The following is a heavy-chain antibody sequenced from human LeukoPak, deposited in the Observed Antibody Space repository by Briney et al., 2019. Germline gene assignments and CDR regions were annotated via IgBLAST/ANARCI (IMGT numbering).Heavy chain of an antibody. CDR2: IYYSGSS. D-gene: IGHD6-6*01. Sequence: SETLSLTCTVSGDSISSYYWSWIRQPPGKGLEWIGYIYYSGSSNHNPSLKSRVAMSVDTSKNQFSLRLSSVTAADTAVYYCARGFRPVEYWGQGTLVTVSS. CDR3: ARGFRPVEY. J-gene: IGHJ4*02. CDR1: GDSISSYY. V-gene: IGHV4-59*01.